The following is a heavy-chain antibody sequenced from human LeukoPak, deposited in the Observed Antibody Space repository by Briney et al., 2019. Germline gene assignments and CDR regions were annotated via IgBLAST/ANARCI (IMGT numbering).Heavy chain of an antibody. Sequence: SETLSLTCAVYGGSFSGYYWSWIRQPPGKGLEWIGEINHSGSTYYNPSLKSRVTISVDTSKNQFSLKLSSVTAADTAVYYCARGDLRILIGYWGQGTLVTVSS. J-gene: IGHJ4*02. CDR3: ARGDLRILIGY. CDR2: INHSGST. CDR1: GGSFSGYY. D-gene: IGHD3-3*01. V-gene: IGHV4-34*01.